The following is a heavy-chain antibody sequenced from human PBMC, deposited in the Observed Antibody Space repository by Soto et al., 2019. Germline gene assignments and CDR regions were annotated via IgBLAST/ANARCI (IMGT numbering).Heavy chain of an antibody. D-gene: IGHD3-10*01. CDR1: GFSLSTYGVG. Sequence: QITLKESGPTLVKPTQTLTLTCTFSGFSLSTYGVGVGWIRQPPGKTLEWVALIFWDDEKRFRPSLKSRLTITRDTSKNQVVLTMTNVDPEDTATYFCAHKPAVYGSGNYFGIHFDHWGQGTLVTVSS. CDR2: IFWDDEK. J-gene: IGHJ4*02. CDR3: AHKPAVYGSGNYFGIHFDH. V-gene: IGHV2-5*02.